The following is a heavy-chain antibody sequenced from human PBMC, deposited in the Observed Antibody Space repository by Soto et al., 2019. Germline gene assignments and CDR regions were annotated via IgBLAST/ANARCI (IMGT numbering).Heavy chain of an antibody. V-gene: IGHV3-21*01. CDR1: GFTFSTYT. CDR3: ASGAYYDSRGYRWFAP. J-gene: IGHJ5*02. D-gene: IGHD3-22*01. Sequence: EVQLVDSGGGLVKPGGSLRLSCAASGFTFSTYTMNWVRQAPGKGLEWVSSISSGSSYMSYADSVKGRFTISSDNAQNSQYLQMNSVRAEATDIYYRASGAYYDSRGYRWFAPWGPGPLVTVSS. CDR2: ISSGSSYM.